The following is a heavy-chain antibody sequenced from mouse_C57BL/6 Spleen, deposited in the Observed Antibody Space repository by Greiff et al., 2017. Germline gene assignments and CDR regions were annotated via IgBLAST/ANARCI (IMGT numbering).Heavy chain of an antibody. V-gene: IGHV1-61*01. Sequence: VQLQQPGAELVRPGSSVKLSCKASGYTFTSYWMDWVKQRPGQGLEWIGNIYPSDSETHYNQKFKDKATLTVDKSSSTAYMQLSSLTSEDSAVYYCARRETRTWDYWGQGTTLTVSS. CDR2: IYPSDSET. CDR3: ARRETRTWDY. CDR1: GYTFTSYW. J-gene: IGHJ2*01. D-gene: IGHD1-3*01.